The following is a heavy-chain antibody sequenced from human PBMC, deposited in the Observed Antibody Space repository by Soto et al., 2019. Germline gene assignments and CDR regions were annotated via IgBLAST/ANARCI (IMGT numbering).Heavy chain of an antibody. Sequence: GGSLRLSCAASGFTFSSYSMNWVRQAPGEGLEWVSYISSSSSTIYYADSVKGRFTISRDNAKNSLYLQMNSLRDEDTAVYYCARVPDSSSSSGDYWGQGTLVTVSS. V-gene: IGHV3-48*02. CDR2: ISSSSSTI. CDR3: ARVPDSSSSSGDY. CDR1: GFTFSSYS. D-gene: IGHD6-6*01. J-gene: IGHJ4*02.